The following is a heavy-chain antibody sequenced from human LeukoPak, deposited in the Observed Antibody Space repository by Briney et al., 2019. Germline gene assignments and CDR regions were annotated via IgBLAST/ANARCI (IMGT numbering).Heavy chain of an antibody. Sequence: GGSLRLSCAASGFTSSSYWMSWVRQAPGKGLEWVANIKQDGGEKYYVDSVKGRFTISRDNAKNSLYLQMNSLRAEDTAVYYCARAVAGYSLYYFDYWGQGTLVTVSS. CDR1: GFTSSSYW. CDR2: IKQDGGEK. J-gene: IGHJ4*02. V-gene: IGHV3-7*01. CDR3: ARAVAGYSLYYFDY. D-gene: IGHD6-13*01.